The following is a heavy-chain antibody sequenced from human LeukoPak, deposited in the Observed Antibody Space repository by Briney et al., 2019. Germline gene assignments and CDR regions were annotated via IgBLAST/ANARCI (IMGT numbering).Heavy chain of an antibody. CDR3: ARDMVRGVRSVGY. D-gene: IGHD3-10*01. J-gene: IGHJ4*02. Sequence: ASVKVSCKASGYTFTGYYMHWVRQAPGQGLEWMGWINPNSGGTNYAQKFQGRVTMTRDTPISTAYMELSRLRSDDTAVYYCARDMVRGVRSVGYWGQGTLVTVSS. CDR1: GYTFTGYY. V-gene: IGHV1-2*02. CDR2: INPNSGGT.